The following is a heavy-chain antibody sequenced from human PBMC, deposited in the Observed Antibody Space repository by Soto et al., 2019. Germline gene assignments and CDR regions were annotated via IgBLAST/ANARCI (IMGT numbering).Heavy chain of an antibody. Sequence: GASVKVSCKTSGYTFTSYFMHWVRQAPGQGLEWMGIINPSGGSTSCAQKFQGRVTLTRDTSTSTVYMELSSLRSEDTAVYYCASLGHANYYDSSGHYAVDYWGQGTLVTVSS. CDR2: INPSGGST. D-gene: IGHD3-22*01. CDR1: GYTFTSYF. CDR3: ASLGHANYYDSSGHYAVDY. J-gene: IGHJ4*02. V-gene: IGHV1-46*01.